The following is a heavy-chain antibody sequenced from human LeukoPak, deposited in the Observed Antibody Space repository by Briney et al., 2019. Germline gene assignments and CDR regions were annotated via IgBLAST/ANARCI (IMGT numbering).Heavy chain of an antibody. CDR3: ATGPRVRGVIINHSGSDYYYGMDV. J-gene: IGHJ6*02. CDR2: FDPEDGET. V-gene: IGHV1-24*01. CDR1: GYTLTELS. Sequence: ASVKVSCKVSGYTLTELSMHWVRQAPGKGLEWMGGFDPEDGETIYAQKFQGRVTMTEDTSTDTAYMELSSLRSEDTAVYYCATGPRVRGVIINHSGSDYYYGMDVWGQGTTVSVSS. D-gene: IGHD3-10*01.